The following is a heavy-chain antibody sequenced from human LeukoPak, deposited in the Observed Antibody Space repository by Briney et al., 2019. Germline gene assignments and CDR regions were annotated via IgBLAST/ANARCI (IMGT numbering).Heavy chain of an antibody. CDR3: ARRVYYDILTASYYFDY. J-gene: IGHJ4*02. Sequence: SETLSLTCSVSGGSISSSSTYYWGWIRQPPGKGLGWIWSIYYSGSTYYNPSLKSRVTISVDTSKNQFSLRLSSVTAADTALYYCARRVYYDILTASYYFDYWGQGTLVTVSS. V-gene: IGHV4-39*01. CDR2: IYYSGST. D-gene: IGHD3-9*01. CDR1: GGSISSSSTYY.